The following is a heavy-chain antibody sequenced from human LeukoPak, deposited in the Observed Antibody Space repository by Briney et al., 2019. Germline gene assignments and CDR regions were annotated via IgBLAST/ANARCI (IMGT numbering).Heavy chain of an antibody. Sequence: SETLSLTCTVSGGSISSYYWSWIRQPPGKGPEWIGYIYYSGSTNYNPSLKSRVTISVDTSKNQFSLKLSSVTAADTAVYYCARDPTTVTTDYYYGMDVWGQGTTVTVSS. CDR2: IYYSGST. CDR1: GGSISSYY. D-gene: IGHD4-11*01. CDR3: ARDPTTVTTDYYYGMDV. J-gene: IGHJ6*02. V-gene: IGHV4-59*01.